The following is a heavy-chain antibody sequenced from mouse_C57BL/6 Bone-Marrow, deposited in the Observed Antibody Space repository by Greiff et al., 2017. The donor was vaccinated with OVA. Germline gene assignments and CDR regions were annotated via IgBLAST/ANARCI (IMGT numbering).Heavy chain of an antibody. V-gene: IGHV1-50*01. CDR1: GYTFTGYW. CDR2: IDPSDSYT. D-gene: IGHD2-1*01. J-gene: IGHJ3*01. CDR3: AKLPWFAY. Sequence: VQLQQSGAELMKPGASVKLSCKATGYTFTGYWIEWVKQRPGHGLEWIGVIDPSDSYTNYNQKFKGKATLTVDTSSSTAYMQLSSLTSEDSAVYYCAKLPWFAYWGQGTLVTVSA.